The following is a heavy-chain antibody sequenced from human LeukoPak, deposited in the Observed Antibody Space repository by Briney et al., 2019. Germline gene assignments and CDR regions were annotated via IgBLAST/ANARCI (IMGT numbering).Heavy chain of an antibody. Sequence: PGGSLRLSCAASRFTFSAYGMSWVRQSPRKGLEWVSGVSGADGTTYYADSVKGRFTISRDNSKSTLYLQMNNLRAEDTAVYYCAKHWSYCSTTSCFFNYYYYYMDVWGKGTTVTVSS. CDR3: AKHWSYCSTTSCFFNYYYYYMDV. D-gene: IGHD2-2*01. J-gene: IGHJ6*03. CDR2: VSGADGTT. V-gene: IGHV3-23*01. CDR1: RFTFSAYG.